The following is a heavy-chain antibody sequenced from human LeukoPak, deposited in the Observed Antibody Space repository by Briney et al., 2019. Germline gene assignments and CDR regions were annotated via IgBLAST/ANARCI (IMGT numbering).Heavy chain of an antibody. V-gene: IGHV4-34*01. Sequence: PSETLSLTCAVYGGSFSGYYWSWIRQPPGKGLEWIGEINHSGSTNYNPSLKSRVTISVDTSKTQFSLKLRSVTAADTAVYYCARFQDIVAVPAAVQAAAFDYWGQGTLVTVSS. D-gene: IGHD2-2*02. CDR2: INHSGST. CDR3: ARFQDIVAVPAAVQAAAFDY. J-gene: IGHJ4*02. CDR1: GGSFSGYY.